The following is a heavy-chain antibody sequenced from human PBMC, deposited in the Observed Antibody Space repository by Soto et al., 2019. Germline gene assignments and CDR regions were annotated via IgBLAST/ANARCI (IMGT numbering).Heavy chain of an antibody. CDR1: GFTFSSYA. V-gene: IGHV3-23*01. CDR2: ISGSGGST. Sequence: GSLRLSCAASGFTFSSYAMSWVRQAPGKGLEWVSAISGSGGSTYYADSVKGRFTISRDNSKNTLYLQMNSLRAEDTAVYYCAKAVAAGTQFDYWGQGTLVTVSS. CDR3: AKAVAAGTQFDY. J-gene: IGHJ4*02. D-gene: IGHD6-13*01.